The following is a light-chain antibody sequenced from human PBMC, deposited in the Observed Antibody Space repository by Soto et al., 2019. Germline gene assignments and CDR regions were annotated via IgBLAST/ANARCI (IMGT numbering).Light chain of an antibody. V-gene: IGKV3-11*01. CDR2: DAS. CDR1: QSVSTF. CDR3: QQRSSWRVT. J-gene: IGKJ4*01. Sequence: EIVLTQFPATLSLSPGERATLSCRASQSVSTFLAWYQQKPGQAPRLVVYDASKRATGIPARFSGSGSGTDFTLPLSSLEPEDFAVYYCQQRSSWRVTFGGGTKVEIK.